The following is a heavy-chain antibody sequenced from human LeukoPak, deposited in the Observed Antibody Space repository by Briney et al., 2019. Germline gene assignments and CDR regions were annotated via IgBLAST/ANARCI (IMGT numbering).Heavy chain of an antibody. J-gene: IGHJ4*02. V-gene: IGHV3-11*04. CDR3: ARVRGSYSVDY. Sequence: GGSLRLSCAASGFTFSDYYMSWIRQAPGKGLEWVSYISSSSGTTTHYADSVKGRFTISRDNAKNSPHLQMNSLRAEDTAVYYCARVRGSYSVDYWGQGTLVTVSS. CDR2: ISSSSGTTT. D-gene: IGHD1-26*01. CDR1: GFTFSDYY.